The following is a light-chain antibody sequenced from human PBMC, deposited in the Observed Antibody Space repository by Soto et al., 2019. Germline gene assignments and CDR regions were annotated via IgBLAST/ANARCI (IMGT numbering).Light chain of an antibody. CDR3: QSYGISLSGVI. V-gene: IGLV1-40*01. J-gene: IGLJ2*01. CDR2: GDN. CDR1: NSDVGGHSY. Sequence: QSVLSQPPSASGSPGQSVTIYCTGTNSDVGGHSYVSWYQHLPGTAPKLLIYGDNNRPSGVPDRFSGSKSGTSASLAITGLQAEDEADYYCQSYGISLSGVIFGGGTKPTAL.